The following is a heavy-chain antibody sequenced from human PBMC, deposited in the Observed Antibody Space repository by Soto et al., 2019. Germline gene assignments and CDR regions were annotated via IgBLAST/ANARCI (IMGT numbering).Heavy chain of an antibody. CDR1: GFSLSTSGVG. V-gene: IGHV2-5*02. CDR3: AHKGPEDWPLDY. CDR2: IYWDDSK. J-gene: IGHJ4*02. Sequence: QITLKESGPTLVRPTQTLTLTCAFSGFSLSTSGVGVGWIRQPPGKALEWLAVIYWDDSKHYSPSLRSRLTINKDTSKIQVVLTMTNMDPLDTGTYYCAHKGPEDWPLDYWGQGTLVTVSS. D-gene: IGHD3-9*01.